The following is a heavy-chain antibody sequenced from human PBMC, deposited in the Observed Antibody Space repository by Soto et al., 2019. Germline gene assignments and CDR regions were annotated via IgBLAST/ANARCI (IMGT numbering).Heavy chain of an antibody. J-gene: IGHJ4*02. CDR2: ITPIDGTT. V-gene: IGHV1-69*01. D-gene: IGHD3-3*01. CDR1: GGTISSFA. CDR3: ARSFTKSRRGGVAFDY. Sequence: QVQLVQSGAEVTKPGSSVKVSCTASGGTISSFAFNWVRQAPGQGLEWMGGITPIDGTTKYAEKFQGRVTITADASTSTAYMDLSSLRSEDTAVYYCARSFTKSRRGGVAFDYWGQGTLLTVSP.